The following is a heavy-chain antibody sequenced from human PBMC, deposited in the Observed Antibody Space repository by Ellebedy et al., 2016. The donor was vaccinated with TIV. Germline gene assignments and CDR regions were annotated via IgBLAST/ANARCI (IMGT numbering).Heavy chain of an antibody. CDR1: GGTFSSYA. V-gene: IGHV1-69*13. J-gene: IGHJ5*02. Sequence: SVKVSCXASGGTFSSYAISWVRQAPGQGLEWMGGIIPIFGTANYAQKFQGRVTITADESTSTAYMELSSLRSEDTAVYYCAITGRCSGGSCYRESWFDPWGQGTLVTVSS. D-gene: IGHD2-15*01. CDR2: IIPIFGTA. CDR3: AITGRCSGGSCYRESWFDP.